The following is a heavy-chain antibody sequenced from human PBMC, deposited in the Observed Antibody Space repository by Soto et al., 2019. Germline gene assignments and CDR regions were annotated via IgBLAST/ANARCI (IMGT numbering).Heavy chain of an antibody. J-gene: IGHJ4*02. Sequence: PSETLSLTCTVSGGSVSSGSYYWSWIRQPPGKGLEWIAYMSYSGTTNYNPSLKSRVTISVDTSKNQFSLKLSSVTAADTAVYYCARAINFDFWSDSQSGYYFDYWGRGTLVTVSS. CDR2: MSYSGTT. CDR3: ARAINFDFWSDSQSGYYFDY. V-gene: IGHV4-61*01. CDR1: GGSVSSGSYY. D-gene: IGHD3-3*01.